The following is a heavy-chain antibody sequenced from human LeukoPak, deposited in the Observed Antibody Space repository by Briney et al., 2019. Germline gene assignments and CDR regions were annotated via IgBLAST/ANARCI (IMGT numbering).Heavy chain of an antibody. CDR2: INHSGST. CDR1: GGSFSGYY. D-gene: IGHD6-6*01. V-gene: IGHV4-34*01. J-gene: IGHJ4*02. CDR3: ASVSRRASSSRDDY. Sequence: SETLSLTCAVYGGSFSGYYWSWIRQPPGKGLEWIGEINHSGSTHYNPSLKSRVTITVDTSKNQFSLKLSSVTAADTAVYYCASVSRRASSSRDDYWGQGILVTVSS.